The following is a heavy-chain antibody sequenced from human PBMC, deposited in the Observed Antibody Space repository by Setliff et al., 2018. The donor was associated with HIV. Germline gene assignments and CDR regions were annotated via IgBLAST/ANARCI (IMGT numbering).Heavy chain of an antibody. V-gene: IGHV4-39*07. Sequence: PSQTLSLTCTVSGGSISSFSYYWAWIRQSPGKGLEWIGNVYHSGGTDYNPSLRSRVSISVDTSTNQFSLSLRAEDTAVYYCAKVGSTSWYYFDYWGQGALVTVSS. CDR1: GGSISSFSYY. J-gene: IGHJ4*02. CDR3: AKVGSTSWYYFDY. CDR2: VYHSGGT. D-gene: IGHD6-13*01.